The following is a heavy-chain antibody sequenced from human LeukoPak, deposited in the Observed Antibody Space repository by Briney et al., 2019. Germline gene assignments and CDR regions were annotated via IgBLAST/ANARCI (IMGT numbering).Heavy chain of an antibody. CDR3: ARSQVAAADYFDY. D-gene: IGHD6-13*01. CDR1: GFTFSSYS. V-gene: IGHV3-21*01. J-gene: IGHJ4*02. Sequence: PGGSLRLSCAASGFTFSSYSMNWVRQAPGKGLEWVSSISSSSSYIYHADSVRGRFTISRDNAKNSLYLQMNSLRAEDTAVYYCARSQVAAADYFDYWGQGTLVTVSS. CDR2: ISSSSSYI.